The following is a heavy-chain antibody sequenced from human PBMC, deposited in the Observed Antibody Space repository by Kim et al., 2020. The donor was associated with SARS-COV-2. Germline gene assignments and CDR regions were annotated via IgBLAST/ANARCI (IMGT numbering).Heavy chain of an antibody. Sequence: GGSLRLSCAASGFTFSSYAMNWVRQAPGKGLEWVSAISGTGSSTYYADSVNGRFAISRDNSKHTLYLQMDSLRADDTAVYYCAKSVQGPDVFDVWGQGTFLTVSS. J-gene: IGHJ3*01. V-gene: IGHV3-23*01. CDR3: AKSVQGPDVFDV. CDR1: GFTFSSYA. CDR2: ISGTGSST.